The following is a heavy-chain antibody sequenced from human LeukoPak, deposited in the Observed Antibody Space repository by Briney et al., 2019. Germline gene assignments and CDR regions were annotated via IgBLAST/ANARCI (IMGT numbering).Heavy chain of an antibody. J-gene: IGHJ3*02. D-gene: IGHD2-15*01. V-gene: IGHV4-39*01. CDR3: ARGLVVLPGAFDI. Sequence: PSETLSLTCTVSGGSISSSSYYWGWIRQPPGKGLEWIGSIYYSGSTYYNPSLKSRVTISVDTSKNQFSLKLSSVTAADTAVYYCARGLVVLPGAFDIWGQGTMVTVSS. CDR1: GGSISSSSYY. CDR2: IYYSGST.